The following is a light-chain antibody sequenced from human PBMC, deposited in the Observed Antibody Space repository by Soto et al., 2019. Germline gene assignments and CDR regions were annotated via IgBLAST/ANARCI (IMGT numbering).Light chain of an antibody. CDR1: QSISSW. V-gene: IGKV1-5*01. CDR2: DAS. J-gene: IGKJ1*01. CDR3: QQYSDSSGA. Sequence: DIQMTQSPSTLSASVGDRVTITCRASQSISSWLAWYQQKPGKAPKLLILDASTLESGVPSRFSGSGSGTDFTLTISSLQPDDFTTYYCQQYSDSSGAFGQGTKVDMK.